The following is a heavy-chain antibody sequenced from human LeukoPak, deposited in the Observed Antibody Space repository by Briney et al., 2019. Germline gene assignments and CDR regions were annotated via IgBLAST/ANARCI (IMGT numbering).Heavy chain of an antibody. J-gene: IGHJ4*02. CDR1: GFTFDYCA. D-gene: IGHD3-16*01. V-gene: IGHV3-43*02. CDR2: ITKNGDT. CDR3: AKDSRGAAYWGEFKY. Sequence: GSLRLSCAASGFTFDYCALHCLRQGPGKGLEWVSLITKNGDTYYADSVKGRFTISRDNSKNSLYLQMNSLSTEDTAFYYCAKDSRGAAYWGEFKYWGQGTLVTVSS.